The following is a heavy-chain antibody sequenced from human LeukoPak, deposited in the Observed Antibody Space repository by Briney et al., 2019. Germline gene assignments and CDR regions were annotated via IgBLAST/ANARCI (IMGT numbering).Heavy chain of an antibody. CDR3: ARVSGIVATIAFDY. V-gene: IGHV3-48*02. D-gene: IGHD5-12*01. J-gene: IGHJ4*02. Sequence: GGSLRLSCAASGFTFSSYTMNWVRQAPGKGLEWVSYISSSSSTIYYADSVKGRFTISRDNAKNSLYLRMNSLRDEDTAVYYCARVSGIVATIAFDYWGQGTLVTVSS. CDR2: ISSSSSTI. CDR1: GFTFSSYT.